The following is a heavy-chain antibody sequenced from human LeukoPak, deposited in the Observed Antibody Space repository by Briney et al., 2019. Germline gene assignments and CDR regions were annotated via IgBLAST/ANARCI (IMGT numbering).Heavy chain of an antibody. CDR3: ARLWSGYYTGWFDP. J-gene: IGHJ5*02. CDR2: INHSGST. CDR1: GGSFSGYY. Sequence: PSETLSLTCAVYGGSFSGYYWSWIRQPPGKGLEWIGEINHSGSTNYNPSLKSRVTISVDTSKNQFSLKLSSVTAADTAVYYCARLWSGYYTGWFDPWGQGTLVTVSS. D-gene: IGHD3-3*01. V-gene: IGHV4-34*01.